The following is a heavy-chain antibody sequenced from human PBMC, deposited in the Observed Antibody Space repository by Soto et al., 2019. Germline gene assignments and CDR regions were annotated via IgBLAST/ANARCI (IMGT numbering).Heavy chain of an antibody. CDR2: IKSKTDGGTT. J-gene: IGHJ6*02. V-gene: IGHV3-15*01. D-gene: IGHD6-6*01. CDR3: TTDSGLAARPDYYYYGMDV. Sequence: GGSLRLSCAASGFTFSNAWMSWVRQAPGKGLEWVGRIKSKTDGGTTDYAAPVKGRFTISRDDSKNTLYLQMNSLKTEDPAVYYCTTDSGLAARPDYYYYGMDVWGQGTTVTVSS. CDR1: GFTFSNAW.